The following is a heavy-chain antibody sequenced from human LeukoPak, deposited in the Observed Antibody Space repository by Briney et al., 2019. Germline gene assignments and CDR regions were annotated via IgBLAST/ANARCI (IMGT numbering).Heavy chain of an antibody. CDR2: INHSGST. V-gene: IGHV4-34*01. CDR1: GGSFSGYY. D-gene: IGHD6-25*01. CDR3: ARDEGAADVDY. J-gene: IGHJ4*02. Sequence: SETLSLTCAVYGGSFSGYYWSWIRQPPGKGLEWIGEINHSGSTNYNPSLKSRVTISVDTSKNQFSLKLSSVTAADTAVYYCARDEGAADVDYWGQGTLVTVSS.